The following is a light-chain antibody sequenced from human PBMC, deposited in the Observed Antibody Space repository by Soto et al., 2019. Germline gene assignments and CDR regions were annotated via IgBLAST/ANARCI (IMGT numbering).Light chain of an antibody. CDR3: LSYDSSLSGVV. J-gene: IGLJ2*01. Sequence: QSVLTQPPSASGAPGQRVTICGTGSSSNIGAGYDVHWYQQLPGTAPKLLIYGNSNRPSGVPDRFSGSKSGTSASLAITGLQAEDEADYYCLSYDSSLSGVVFGGGTKLTVL. V-gene: IGLV1-40*01. CDR2: GNS. CDR1: SSNIGAGYD.